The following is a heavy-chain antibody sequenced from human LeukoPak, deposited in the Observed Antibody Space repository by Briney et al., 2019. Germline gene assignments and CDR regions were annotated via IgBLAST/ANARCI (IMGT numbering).Heavy chain of an antibody. CDR1: GGSVSSGSYY. D-gene: IGHD6-19*01. J-gene: IGHJ6*02. V-gene: IGHV4-61*01. CDR3: ASSSGWSPYYYGMDV. CDR2: IYYSGST. Sequence: SETLSLTCTVSGGSVSSGSYYWSWIRQPPGKGLEWIGYIYYSGSTNYNPSLKSRVTISVDTSKNQFSLKLSSVTAADTAAYYCASSSGWSPYYYGMDVWGQGTTVTVSS.